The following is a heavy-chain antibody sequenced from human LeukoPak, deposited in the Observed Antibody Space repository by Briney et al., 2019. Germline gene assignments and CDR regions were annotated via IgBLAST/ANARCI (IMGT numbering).Heavy chain of an antibody. V-gene: IGHV3-11*04. CDR2: ISSSGSTI. D-gene: IGHD6-13*01. J-gene: IGHJ6*03. CDR1: GFTFSDYY. CDR3: ARASGAAAGIWYYYYYMDV. Sequence: GGSLRLSCAASGFTFSDYYMSWIRQAPGKGLEWVSYISSSGSTIYYADSVKGRFTISRDNAKNSLYLQMNSLRAEDTAVYYCARASGAAAGIWYYYYYMDVRGKRTTVTVSS.